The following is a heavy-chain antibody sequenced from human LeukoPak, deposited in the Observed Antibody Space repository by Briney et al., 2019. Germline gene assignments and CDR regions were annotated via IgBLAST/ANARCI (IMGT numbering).Heavy chain of an antibody. CDR3: VRQQTPHGNFDY. J-gene: IGHJ4*02. V-gene: IGHV3-13*01. CDR2: IGTAGDT. CDR1: GFTFSNHA. D-gene: IGHD1-26*01. Sequence: ETGGSLRLSCATSGFTFSNHAMHWVRQATGKGLEWVSAIGTAGDTFYPGSVKGRFTIFRENAKNSLSLQMNSLRAEDTAVYYCVRQQTPHGNFDYWGQGTLVTVSS.